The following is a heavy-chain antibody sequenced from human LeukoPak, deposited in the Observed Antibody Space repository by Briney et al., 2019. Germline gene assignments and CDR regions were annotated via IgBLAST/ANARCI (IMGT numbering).Heavy chain of an antibody. CDR2: IKKDGSEK. CDR3: ARDPGNHSGA. Sequence: GGSLRLSCAASGFTFSSHWMIWGRQAPGKGLEWVASIKKDGSEKYYVDSVRGRFTISRDNAKNSLYLQMNTLRAEDTAMYYCARDPGNHSGAWGQGTLVTVSS. CDR1: GFTFSSHW. V-gene: IGHV3-7*05. J-gene: IGHJ5*02. D-gene: IGHD6-19*01.